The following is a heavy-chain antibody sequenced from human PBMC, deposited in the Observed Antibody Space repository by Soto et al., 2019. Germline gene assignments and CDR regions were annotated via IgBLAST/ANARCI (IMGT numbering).Heavy chain of an antibody. CDR2: TSYDGSNK. Sequence: GGSLRLSCVASGFIFTTYGMHWVRQAPGKGLEWVAVTSYDGSNKYYADSVKGRFTISRDNSRYTLYLEMNSLRAEDTAVYYCARDRRADTPFFDYWGQGTLVTVSS. J-gene: IGHJ4*02. CDR3: ARDRRADTPFFDY. CDR1: GFIFTTYG. D-gene: IGHD6-19*01. V-gene: IGHV3-30*03.